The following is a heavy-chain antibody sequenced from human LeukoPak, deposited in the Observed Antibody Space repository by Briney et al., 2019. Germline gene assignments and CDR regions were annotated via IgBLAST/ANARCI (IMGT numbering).Heavy chain of an antibody. Sequence: SETLSLTCTHSVGSISSYYWRWIRQPPRGGLEWTGYIYYSGITNYNPPPQSRVTISVATSKTQFSLKLTSVTAADTAVYYCARIMEGYCSGGSCYQYSYYMDVWGKGTTVTVSS. CDR3: ARIMEGYCSGGSCYQYSYYMDV. CDR1: VGSISSYY. CDR2: IYYSGIT. J-gene: IGHJ6*03. V-gene: IGHV4-59*01. D-gene: IGHD2-15*01.